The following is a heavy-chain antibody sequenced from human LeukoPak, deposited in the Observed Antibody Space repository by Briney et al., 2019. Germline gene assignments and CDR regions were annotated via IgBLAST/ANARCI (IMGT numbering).Heavy chain of an antibody. CDR2: FDPEDGET. CDR3: ATDPITMVRGVIAGN. D-gene: IGHD3-10*01. J-gene: IGHJ4*02. Sequence: ASVNVSCKVSGYTLTELSMHWVRQAPGKGLEWMGGFDPEDGETIYAQKFQGRVTMTENTSTDIAYMELSSLRSEDTAVYYCATDPITMVRGVIAGNWGQGTLVTVSS. CDR1: GYTLTELS. V-gene: IGHV1-24*01.